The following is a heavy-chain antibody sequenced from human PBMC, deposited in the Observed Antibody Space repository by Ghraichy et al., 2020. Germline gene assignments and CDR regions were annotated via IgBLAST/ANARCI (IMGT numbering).Heavy chain of an antibody. Sequence: GGSLRLSCAASGFPFSSYALNWVRQAPGKGLEWVSSLSVSGARTFYADSVKGRFIISRDNSLHTLFLQMNSLRFDDTAVYYCATSRALEAALGHLDYWGQGALVTVAS. J-gene: IGHJ4*02. D-gene: IGHD6-6*01. CDR2: LSVSGART. V-gene: IGHV3-23*01. CDR1: GFPFSSYA. CDR3: ATSRALEAALGHLDY.